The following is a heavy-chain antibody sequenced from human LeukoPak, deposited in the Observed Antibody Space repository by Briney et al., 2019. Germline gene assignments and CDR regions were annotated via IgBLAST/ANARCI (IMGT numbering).Heavy chain of an antibody. CDR1: GFTFSSYA. V-gene: IGHV3-23*01. Sequence: AGGSLRLSCAASGFTFSSYAMSWVRQAPGKGLEWVSAISGSGGSTYYADSVKGRFTISRDNSKNTLYLQMNSLRAEDTAVYYCAKDQQQMPGIAAGRWGQGTLVTVSS. CDR3: AKDQQQMPGIAAGR. CDR2: ISGSGGST. J-gene: IGHJ4*02. D-gene: IGHD6-13*01.